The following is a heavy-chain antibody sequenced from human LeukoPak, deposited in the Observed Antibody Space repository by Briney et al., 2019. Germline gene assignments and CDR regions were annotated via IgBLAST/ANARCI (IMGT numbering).Heavy chain of an antibody. D-gene: IGHD2-2*01. V-gene: IGHV3-23*01. CDR3: ARVVPADYGMDV. J-gene: IGHJ6*02. Sequence: GGSLRLSCAASGFTFSSSAMSWVRQAPGKGLEWVSAISNNGGYTYYADSVQGRFTISRDNSKSTLCLQMNSLRAEDTAVYYCARVVPADYGMDVWGQGTTVTVSS. CDR1: GFTFSSSA. CDR2: ISNNGGYT.